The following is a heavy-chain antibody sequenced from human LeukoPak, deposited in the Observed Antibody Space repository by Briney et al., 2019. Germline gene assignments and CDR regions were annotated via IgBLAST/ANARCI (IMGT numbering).Heavy chain of an antibody. V-gene: IGHV3-23*01. CDR2: ISGSGAST. CDR3: AKDVGKWESLHFFDY. Sequence: GSLRLSCLTSGFTFSTNAMSWVRQAPGKGLELISGISGSGASTYYADSVTGRFTISRDNSRNTLYLQMNSLRGDDTAVYYCAKDVGKWESLHFFDYWGQGTLVTVSS. D-gene: IGHD1-26*01. J-gene: IGHJ4*02. CDR1: GFTFSTNA.